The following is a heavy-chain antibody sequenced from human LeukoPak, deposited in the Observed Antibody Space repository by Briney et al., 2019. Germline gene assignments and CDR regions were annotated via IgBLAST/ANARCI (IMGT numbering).Heavy chain of an antibody. D-gene: IGHD3-3*01. J-gene: IGHJ4*02. V-gene: IGHV4-61*09. CDR3: ARGLSIFGVVIPPY. CDR2: IHTSGNT. CDR1: GGSISSGSYC. Sequence: SSETLSLTCTVSGGSISSGSYCWSWIRQPAGKGLEWIGHIHTSGNTNYNPSLKSRVTISVDTSKNQFSLKLSSVTAADTAAYYCARGLSIFGVVIPPYWGQGTLVTVSS.